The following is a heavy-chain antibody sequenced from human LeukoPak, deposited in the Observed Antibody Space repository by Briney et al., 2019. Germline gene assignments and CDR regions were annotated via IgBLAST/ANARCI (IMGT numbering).Heavy chain of an antibody. CDR2: IRYDGSNK. V-gene: IGHV3-30*02. CDR1: GFTFSSYG. Sequence: GGSLRLSCAASGFTFSSYGMHWVRQAPGKGLEWVAFIRYDGSNKYYADSVKGRFTISRDNSKNTLYLQMNSLRAEDTAVYYCAKDIPNYYDSSGYFDYWGQGTLVTVSS. J-gene: IGHJ4*02. D-gene: IGHD3-22*01. CDR3: AKDIPNYYDSSGYFDY.